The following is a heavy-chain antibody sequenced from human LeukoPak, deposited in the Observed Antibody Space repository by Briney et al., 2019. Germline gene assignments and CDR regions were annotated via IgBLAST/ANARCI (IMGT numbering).Heavy chain of an antibody. CDR3: AEVWRDDHISGSYRGFHH. CDR2: ISYDGSNK. V-gene: IGHV3-30*18. D-gene: IGHD3-16*02. J-gene: IGHJ4*02. CDR1: GFTFDSYG. Sequence: GGSLGLSCAASGFTFDSYGIHWVRQAPGKGLEWVAGISYDGSNKYFGGSVKGRFTISRDNSRNTVYLQMNSLRIEDTAMYYCAEVWRDDHISGSYRGFHHWGQGTLVTVSS.